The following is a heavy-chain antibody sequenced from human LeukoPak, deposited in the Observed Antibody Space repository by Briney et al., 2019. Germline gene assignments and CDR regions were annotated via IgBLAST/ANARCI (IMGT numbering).Heavy chain of an antibody. CDR2: INHSGST. D-gene: IGHD6-13*01. CDR1: GGSFSGYY. V-gene: IGHV4-34*01. J-gene: IGHJ5*02. Sequence: SETLSLTCAVYGGSFSGYYWSWIRQPPGKGLEWIGEINHSGSTNYNPSLKSRVTISVDTSKNQFSLKLSSVTAADTAVYYCAIAAASSNNWFDPWAQGTLVTVSS. CDR3: AIAAASSNNWFDP.